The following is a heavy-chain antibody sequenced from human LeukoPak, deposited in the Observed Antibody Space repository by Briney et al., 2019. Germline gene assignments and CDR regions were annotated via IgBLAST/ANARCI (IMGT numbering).Heavy chain of an antibody. J-gene: IGHJ5*02. CDR3: ARDPSPPRDGYREIGVA. CDR1: GFTFSSYA. V-gene: IGHV3-23*01. CDR2: TSGSGGST. D-gene: IGHD5-24*01. Sequence: GGSLRLSCAASGFTFSSYAMSWVRQAPGKGLEWVSATSGSGGSTYYADSVKGRFTISRDNSKNTLYLQMNSLRAEDTAVYYCARDPSPPRDGYREIGVAWGQGTLVTVSS.